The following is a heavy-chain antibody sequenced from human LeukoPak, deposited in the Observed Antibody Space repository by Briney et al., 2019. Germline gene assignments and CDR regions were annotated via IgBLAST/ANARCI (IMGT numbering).Heavy chain of an antibody. V-gene: IGHV3-11*01. CDR2: ISSSGSAI. CDR3: ARDSSSWPDY. Sequence: GGSLRLSCAASGFTFSDYYMNWIRQAPGKGLEWISYISSSGSAIYYADSVKGRFTISRYNAKNSLYLQMNSLRAEDTAVYYCARDSSSWPDYWGQGTLVTVSS. CDR1: GFTFSDYY. D-gene: IGHD6-13*01. J-gene: IGHJ4*02.